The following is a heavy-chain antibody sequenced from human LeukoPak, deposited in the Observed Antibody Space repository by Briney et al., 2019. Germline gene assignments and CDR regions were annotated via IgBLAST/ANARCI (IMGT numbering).Heavy chain of an antibody. D-gene: IGHD1-20*01. CDR3: AQYNWNPTADY. CDR2: INHSGST. Sequence: SETLSLTCADYGGSFSGYYWSWIRQPPGKGLEWIGEINHSGSTNYNPSLKSRVTISVDTSKNQFSLKLSSVTAADTAVYYCAQYNWNPTADYWGQGTLVTVSS. CDR1: GGSFSGYY. J-gene: IGHJ4*02. V-gene: IGHV4-34*01.